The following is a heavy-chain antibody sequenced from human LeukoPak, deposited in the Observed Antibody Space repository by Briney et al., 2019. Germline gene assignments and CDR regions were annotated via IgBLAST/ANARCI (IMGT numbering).Heavy chain of an antibody. D-gene: IGHD3-9*01. V-gene: IGHV4-31*03. CDR3: ARAAVDILTGYYPFDC. J-gene: IGHJ4*02. CDR2: IYYSGST. CDR1: GGSISSGGYY. Sequence: SQTLSLTCTVSGGSISSGGYYWSWIRQHPGKGLEWIGYIYYSGSTYYNPSLKSRVTISVDTSKNQFSLKLSSVTAADTAVYYCARAAVDILTGYYPFDCWGQGTLVTVSS.